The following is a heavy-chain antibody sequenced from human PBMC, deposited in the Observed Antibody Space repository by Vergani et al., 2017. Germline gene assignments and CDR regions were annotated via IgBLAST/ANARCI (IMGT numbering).Heavy chain of an antibody. CDR2: ISGSGGST. D-gene: IGHD1-26*01. CDR1: GFTFSSYA. J-gene: IGHJ6*03. Sequence: EVQLLESGGGLVQPGGSLRLSCAASGFTFSSYAMSWVRQAPGKGLEWVSAISGSGGSTYYADSVKGRFTFSRDNSKNTLYLQMNSLRAEDTAVYYCARETSGRHYYYYMDVWGKGTTVTVSS. V-gene: IGHV3-23*01. CDR3: ARETSGRHYYYYMDV.